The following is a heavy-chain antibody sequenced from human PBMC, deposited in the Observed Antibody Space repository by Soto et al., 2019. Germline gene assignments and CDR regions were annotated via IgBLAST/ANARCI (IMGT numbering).Heavy chain of an antibody. V-gene: IGHV1-3*01. D-gene: IGHD3-3*01. J-gene: IGHJ4*02. CDR3: AKGRALTIFGVVISSTFDF. Sequence: ASVKVSCKASGFTFTKNAIHWVRQAPGQGLEWMGWINAGNGDTKYSQNFQGRVTITADTSTTTAYMELSSLRSEDTAIYYCAKGRALTIFGVVISSTFDFWGQGTLVTVSS. CDR2: INAGNGDT. CDR1: GFTFTKNA.